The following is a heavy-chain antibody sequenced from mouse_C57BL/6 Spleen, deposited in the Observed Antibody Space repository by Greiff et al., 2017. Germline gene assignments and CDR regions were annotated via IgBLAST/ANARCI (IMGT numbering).Heavy chain of an antibody. CDR2: IRNKANGYTT. V-gene: IGHV7-3*01. Sequence: EVMLVESGGGLVQPGGSLSLSCAASGFTFTDYYMSWVRQPPGKALEWLGFIRNKANGYTTEYSASVKGRFTISRDNSQSILYLQMNALRAEDSATYYCARYGGRSYGGYFDVWGTGTTVTVSS. CDR3: ARYGGRSYGGYFDV. CDR1: GFTFTDYY. D-gene: IGHD1-1*01. J-gene: IGHJ1*03.